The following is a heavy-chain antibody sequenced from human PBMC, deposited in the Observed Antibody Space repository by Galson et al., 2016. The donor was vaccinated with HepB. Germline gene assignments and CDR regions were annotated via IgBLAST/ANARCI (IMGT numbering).Heavy chain of an antibody. D-gene: IGHD2-15*01. CDR2: IYYSGNA. CDR1: GGSISSGGYY. Sequence: LSLTCTVSGGSISSGGYYWNWIRQHPGKGLEWIGYIYYSGNAYYNPSLKSRVTISVDTSKNQFSLKLSSVTAADTAVYYCARVAQSQVAATLFYFDYWGQGTLVAVSS. CDR3: ARVAQSQVAATLFYFDY. J-gene: IGHJ4*02. V-gene: IGHV4-31*03.